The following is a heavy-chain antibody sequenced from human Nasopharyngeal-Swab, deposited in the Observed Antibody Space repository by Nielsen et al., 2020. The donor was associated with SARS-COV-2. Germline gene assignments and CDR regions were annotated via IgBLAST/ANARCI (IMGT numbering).Heavy chain of an antibody. J-gene: IGHJ4*02. V-gene: IGHV3-23*01. Sequence: GGSLRLSCAASGFAFSNYAMSWVRQAPGKGLEWVSGISFGDTSTFYADSVKGRFIISRDNSKNRLYLQMNSLRAEDTALYYCAKVGGGVGYWGLGTLLTVSS. CDR3: AKVGGGVGY. D-gene: IGHD3-16*01. CDR1: GFAFSNYA. CDR2: ISFGDTST.